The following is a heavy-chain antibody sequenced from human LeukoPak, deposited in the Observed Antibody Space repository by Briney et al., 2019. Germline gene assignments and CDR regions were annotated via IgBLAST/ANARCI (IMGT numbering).Heavy chain of an antibody. CDR3: ATLGYCTSSSCSVTNTFDI. CDR2: IYYGGST. CDR1: GGSITSGDHY. V-gene: IGHV4-30-4*08. Sequence: SETLSLTCTVSGGSITSGDHYWSWIRQPPGKGLEWIGYIYYGGSTYYNPSLKSRVTISVDKSKDQFSLRLTSVTAADTAVYYCATLGYCTSSSCSVTNTFDIWGQGTMVTVSS. D-gene: IGHD2-2*01. J-gene: IGHJ3*02.